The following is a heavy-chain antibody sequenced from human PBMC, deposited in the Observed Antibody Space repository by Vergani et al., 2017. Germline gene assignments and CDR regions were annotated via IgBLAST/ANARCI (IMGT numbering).Heavy chain of an antibody. CDR3: ARGLEGYYDSSGYYIDY. CDR1: GGSISSYY. D-gene: IGHD3-22*01. V-gene: IGHV4-59*01. J-gene: IGHJ4*02. Sequence: QVQLQESGPGLVKPSETLSLTCTVSGGSISSYYWSWIRQPPGKGLEWIGYIYYSGSTNYNPSLKSRVTISVDTSKNQFSLKLSSVTAADTAVYYCARGLEGYYDSSGYYIDYWGQGTLVTVSS. CDR2: IYYSGST.